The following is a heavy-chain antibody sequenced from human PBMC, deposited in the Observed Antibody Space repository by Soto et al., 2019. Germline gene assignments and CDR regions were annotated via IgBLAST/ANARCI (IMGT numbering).Heavy chain of an antibody. Sequence: QVPLVQSGAEVKKPGASVKVPCKASGYTFTSYAMHWVRQAPGQRLEWMGWINAGNGNTKYSQKFQGRVTITRDTSASTAYMELSSLRSEDTAVYYCARGSIVSDWYFDLWGRGTLVTVSS. D-gene: IGHD1-26*01. CDR1: GYTFTSYA. V-gene: IGHV1-3*01. CDR3: ARGSIVSDWYFDL. J-gene: IGHJ2*01. CDR2: INAGNGNT.